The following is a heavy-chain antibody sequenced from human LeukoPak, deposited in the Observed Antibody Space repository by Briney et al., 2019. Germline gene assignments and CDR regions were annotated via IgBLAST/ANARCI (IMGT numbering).Heavy chain of an antibody. D-gene: IGHD5-12*01. J-gene: IGHJ6*02. CDR3: ARDQGYRINDYSYGMDV. CDR1: GYTFTSYG. Sequence: SVKVSCKASGYTFTSYGISWVRQAPGQGLEWMGWIGGYNGNTKYSQKHQSRDSIATDTSTSIAYMGLRSLRSDDTAVYYCARDQGYRINDYSYGMDVWGQGTTVTVSS. CDR2: IGGYNGNT. V-gene: IGHV1-18*01.